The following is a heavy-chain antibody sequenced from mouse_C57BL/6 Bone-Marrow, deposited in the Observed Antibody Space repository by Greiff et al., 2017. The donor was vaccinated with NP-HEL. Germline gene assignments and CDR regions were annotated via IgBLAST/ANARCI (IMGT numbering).Heavy chain of an antibody. CDR3: ARDRGYYGNYVSDY. V-gene: IGHV5-4*01. CDR1: GFTFSSYA. D-gene: IGHD2-1*01. J-gene: IGHJ2*01. Sequence: EVKLEESGGGLVKPGGSLKLSCAASGFTFSSYAMSWVRQTPEKRLEWVATISDGGSSTYYPDTVQGRFTISRDNAKNNLYLQMSHLKSEDTAMYYCARDRGYYGNYVSDYWGQGTTLTVSS. CDR2: ISDGGSST.